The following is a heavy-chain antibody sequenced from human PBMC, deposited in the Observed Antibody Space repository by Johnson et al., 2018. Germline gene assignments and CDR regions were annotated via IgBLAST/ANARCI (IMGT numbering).Heavy chain of an antibody. Sequence: QVQLVESGAEVKKXGASVKVXCKASGYTFTSYYMHWVRQAPGQGLEWMGIINPSGGSTSYAQKFQGSVTMTRDTSTSTVYMELRRLRSEETGVYYWARESPHYSSSWYTGTYDYYGMDVWGKGTTVTVSS. CDR2: INPSGGST. D-gene: IGHD6-13*01. V-gene: IGHV1-46*01. CDR3: ARESPHYSSSWYTGTYDYYGMDV. CDR1: GYTFTSYY. J-gene: IGHJ6*04.